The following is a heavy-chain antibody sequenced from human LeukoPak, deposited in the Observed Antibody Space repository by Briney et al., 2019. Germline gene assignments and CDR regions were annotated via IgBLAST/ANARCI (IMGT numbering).Heavy chain of an antibody. D-gene: IGHD3-9*01. Sequence: PGGSLRLSCAASGFTFSSYAMSWVRQAPGKGLGWVSAISGSGGSTYYADSVKGRFTISRDNSKNTLYLQMNSLRAEDTAVYYCAKSRPNDYDILTGYDYWGQGTLVTVSS. CDR2: ISGSGGST. CDR3: AKSRPNDYDILTGYDY. J-gene: IGHJ4*02. CDR1: GFTFSSYA. V-gene: IGHV3-23*01.